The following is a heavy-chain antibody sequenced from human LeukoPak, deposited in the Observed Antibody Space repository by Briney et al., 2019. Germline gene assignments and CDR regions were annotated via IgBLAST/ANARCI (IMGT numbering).Heavy chain of an antibody. Sequence: PGGSLRLSCGASGFTFSSHWMAWVRQAPGKGLEWVANIKQDGSEKYYVDSVKGQFTISRDNAKNSLYLQMNSLRAEDTAVYYCANTIVGATSWFDPWGQGTLVTVSS. J-gene: IGHJ5*02. CDR2: IKQDGSEK. CDR1: GFTFSSHW. D-gene: IGHD1-26*01. V-gene: IGHV3-7*03. CDR3: ANTIVGATSWFDP.